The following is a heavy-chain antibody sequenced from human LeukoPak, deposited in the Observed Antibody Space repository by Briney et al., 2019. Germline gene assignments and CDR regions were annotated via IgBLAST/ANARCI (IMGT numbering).Heavy chain of an antibody. D-gene: IGHD3-3*01. CDR3: AKVGEWLSAQGEDAFDI. CDR2: ISGSGGST. V-gene: IGHV3-23*01. CDR1: GFTFDDYT. Sequence: PGGSLRLSCAASGFTFDDYTMHWVRQAPGKGLEWVSAISGSGGSTYYADSVKGRFTISRDNSKNTLYLQMNSLRAEDTAVYYCAKVGEWLSAQGEDAFDIWGQGTMVTVSS. J-gene: IGHJ3*02.